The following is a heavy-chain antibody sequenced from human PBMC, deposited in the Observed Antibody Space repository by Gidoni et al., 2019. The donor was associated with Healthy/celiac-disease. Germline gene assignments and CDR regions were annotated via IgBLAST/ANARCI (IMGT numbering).Heavy chain of an antibody. CDR3: ARDNSPSYYDFWSGYYAKFDY. CDR2: ISSSSSYI. D-gene: IGHD3-3*01. CDR1: GFTFSSYS. J-gene: IGHJ4*02. V-gene: IGHV3-21*01. Sequence: EVQLVESGGGLVKPGGSMRLSCAASGFTFSSYSMNWVRQAPGKGLEWVSSISSSSSYIYYADSVKGRCTISRDNAKNSLYLQMNSLRAEDTAVYYCARDNSPSYYDFWSGYYAKFDYWGQGTLVTVSS.